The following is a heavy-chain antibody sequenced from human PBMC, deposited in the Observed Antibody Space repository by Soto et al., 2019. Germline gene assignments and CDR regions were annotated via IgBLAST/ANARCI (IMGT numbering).Heavy chain of an antibody. J-gene: IGHJ6*02. CDR1: GGSXSSYY. V-gene: IGHV4-59*01. Sequence: QVQLQESGPGLVKPSETLSLTCTVSGGSXSSYYWSXIRQPPGKGLEWIGYIYYSGSTNYNPSLKSRVTISVDTSKNQFSLKLSSVTAADTAVYYCXSAXXXGXXGAYGMDVWGQGTTVTVSS. CDR3: XSAXXXGXXGAYGMDV. CDR2: IYYSGST.